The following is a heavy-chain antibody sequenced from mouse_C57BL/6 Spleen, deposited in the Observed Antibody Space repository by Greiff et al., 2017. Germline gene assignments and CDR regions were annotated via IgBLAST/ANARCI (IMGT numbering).Heavy chain of an antibody. CDR3: ARGYGSSPEYFDY. Sequence: EVQRVESGGGLVKPGASLKLSCAASGFTFSDYGMHWVRQAPEKGLEWVAYISSGSSTNYYADTVKGRFTISRDNAKNTLFLQMTSLRSEDTAMYYCARGYGSSPEYFDYWGQGTTLTVSA. V-gene: IGHV5-17*01. CDR2: ISSGSSTN. CDR1: GFTFSDYG. D-gene: IGHD1-1*01. J-gene: IGHJ2*01.